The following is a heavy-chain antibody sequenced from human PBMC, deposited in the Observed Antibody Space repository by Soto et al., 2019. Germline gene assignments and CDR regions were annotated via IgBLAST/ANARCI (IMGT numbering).Heavy chain of an antibody. J-gene: IGHJ6*02. Sequence: QAQLVQSGAEVKKPGASVKVSCKTSGYTFNTYGISWVRQVPGQGPEWMGWISGYNGYTKYAQKSQGRVTMTTATSTSTAYMDMRSLRSDVTAVYYCARPGTILGRNGMDVWGQGTTVIVSS. CDR3: ARPGTILGRNGMDV. D-gene: IGHD3-3*01. CDR1: GYTFNTYG. V-gene: IGHV1-18*04. CDR2: ISGYNGYT.